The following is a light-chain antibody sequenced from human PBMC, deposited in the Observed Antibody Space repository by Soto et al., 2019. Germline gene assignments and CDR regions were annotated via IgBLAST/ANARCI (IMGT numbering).Light chain of an antibody. Sequence: EIVMAQSPDTVYVSPVERATLSCMASQSVRSNLAWYQQKPGQAPRLLIYGASTRATGIPARFSGSGSGTEFTLTISSLQPDDFATYYCQQYNSYSWTFGQGTKVDIK. CDR2: GAS. J-gene: IGKJ1*01. CDR1: QSVRSN. CDR3: QQYNSYSWT. V-gene: IGKV3-15*01.